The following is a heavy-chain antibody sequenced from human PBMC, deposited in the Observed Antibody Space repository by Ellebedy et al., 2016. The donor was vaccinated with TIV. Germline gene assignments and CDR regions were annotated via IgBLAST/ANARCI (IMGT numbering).Heavy chain of an antibody. Sequence: AASVKVSCKASGYTFTSYDITWVRQATGQGLEWMGWMNPNSGNAGYAQKFQGRVPMTSNTSISTAYMEVSSLRSEDTAVYYCARTLGSYPDYWGQGTLVTVSS. CDR3: ARTLGSYPDY. J-gene: IGHJ4*02. D-gene: IGHD3-16*02. V-gene: IGHV1-8*01. CDR2: MNPNSGNA. CDR1: GYTFTSYD.